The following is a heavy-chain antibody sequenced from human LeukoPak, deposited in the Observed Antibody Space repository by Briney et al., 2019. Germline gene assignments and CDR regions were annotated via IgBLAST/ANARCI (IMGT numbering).Heavy chain of an antibody. CDR3: AREISSIAARPAWFDP. D-gene: IGHD6-6*01. CDR1: GGSISSGGYS. V-gene: IGHV4-30-2*01. CDR2: INHSGST. J-gene: IGHJ5*02. Sequence: SQTLSLTCAVSGGSISSGGYSWSWIRQPPGKGLEWIGEINHSGSTNYNPSLKSRVTISVDTSKNQFSLKLSSVTAADTAVYYCAREISSIAARPAWFDPWGQGTLVTVSS.